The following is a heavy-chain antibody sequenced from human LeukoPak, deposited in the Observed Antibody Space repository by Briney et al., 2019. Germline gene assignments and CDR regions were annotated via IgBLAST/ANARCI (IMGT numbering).Heavy chain of an antibody. D-gene: IGHD6-19*01. CDR3: ARLRYSSSGALYYMDV. Sequence: PSETLSLTCAVYGGSFSGYYWSWIRQPPGKGLEWIGEINHSGSTNYNPSLKSRVTISVDTSKNQFSLKLSSVTAADTAVYYCARLRYSSSGALYYMDVWGKGTTVTISS. V-gene: IGHV4-34*01. CDR2: INHSGST. CDR1: GGSFSGYY. J-gene: IGHJ6*03.